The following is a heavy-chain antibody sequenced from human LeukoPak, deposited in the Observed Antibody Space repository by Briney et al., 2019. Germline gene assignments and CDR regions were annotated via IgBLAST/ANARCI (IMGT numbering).Heavy chain of an antibody. D-gene: IGHD3-10*01. CDR1: GFTFSSYS. J-gene: IGHJ4*02. Sequence: PGGSLRLSCAASGFTFSSYSMNWVRQAPGKGPEWVSSISSSSSYIYYADSVKGRFTISRDNAKNSLYLQMNSLRAEDTAVYYCAREDSYYYGSGSYPFDYWGQGTLVTVSS. CDR3: AREDSYYYGSGSYPFDY. CDR2: ISSSSSYI. V-gene: IGHV3-21*01.